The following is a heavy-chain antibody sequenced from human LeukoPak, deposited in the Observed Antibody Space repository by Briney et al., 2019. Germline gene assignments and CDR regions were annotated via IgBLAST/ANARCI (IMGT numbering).Heavy chain of an antibody. CDR1: GFTFNTYW. Sequence: PGGSLRLSCAASGFTFNTYWMHWVRQPPGKGLVWVSRINGDGSSTTYADSEKGRFTISRDNAKNTLYLQMNSLRAEDTAVYYCAKGVGTNKGGYYFDYWGQGTPVTVSS. D-gene: IGHD1-26*01. CDR2: INGDGSST. V-gene: IGHV3-74*01. J-gene: IGHJ4*02. CDR3: AKGVGTNKGGYYFDY.